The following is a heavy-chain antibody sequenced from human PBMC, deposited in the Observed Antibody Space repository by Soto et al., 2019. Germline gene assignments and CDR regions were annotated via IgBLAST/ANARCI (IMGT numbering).Heavy chain of an antibody. V-gene: IGHV1-2*04. CDR3: ARDGGKTYYYYYMDV. J-gene: IGHJ6*03. CDR1: GYTFTGYD. D-gene: IGHD3-16*01. Sequence: ASVKVSCKASGYTFTGYDMHWVRQAPGQGLEWMGWINPNSGGTNYAQKFQGWVTMTRDTSISTAYMELSRLRSDDTAVYYCARDGGKTYYYYYMDVWGKGTTVTVSS. CDR2: INPNSGGT.